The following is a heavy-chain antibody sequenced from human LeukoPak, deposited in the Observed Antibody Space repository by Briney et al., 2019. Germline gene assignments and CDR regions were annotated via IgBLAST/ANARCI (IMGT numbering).Heavy chain of an antibody. V-gene: IGHV1-69*01. CDR1: GGTFSSYA. D-gene: IGHD6-19*01. CDR2: IIPIFGTA. Sequence: GSSVKVSCKASGGTFSSYAISWVRQAPGQGLEWMGGIIPIFGTANYAQKFQGRVTITADESTSTAYMELSSLRSEDTAVYYCASVFLGYSSGWSYYYYYMDVWGKGTTVTVSS. CDR3: ASVFLGYSSGWSYYYYYMDV. J-gene: IGHJ6*03.